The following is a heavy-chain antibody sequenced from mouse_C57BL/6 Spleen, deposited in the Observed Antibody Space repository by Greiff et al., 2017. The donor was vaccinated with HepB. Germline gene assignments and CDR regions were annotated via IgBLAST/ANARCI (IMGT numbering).Heavy chain of an antibody. D-gene: IGHD2-3*01. CDR1: GFSLTSYG. V-gene: IGHV2-2*01. CDR3: ARNEDGYYFDY. CDR2: IWSGGST. Sequence: QVQLQQSGPGLVQPSQSLSIPCTVPGFSLTSYGVHWVRQSPGKGLEWLGVIWSGGSTDYNAAFISRLSISKDNSKSQVFFKMNSLQADDTDRYYGARNEDGYYFDYWGQGTTPTVSS. J-gene: IGHJ2*01.